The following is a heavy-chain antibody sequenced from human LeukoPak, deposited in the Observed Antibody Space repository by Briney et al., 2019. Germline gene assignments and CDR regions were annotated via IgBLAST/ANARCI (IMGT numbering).Heavy chain of an antibody. CDR1: GFTFGDYA. CDR2: IRSKAYGGTT. V-gene: IGHV3-49*04. J-gene: IGHJ2*01. Sequence: GGSLRLSCTASGFTFGDYAMSWVRQAPGKGLEWVGFIRSKAYGGTTEYAASVKGRFTISRDDSKSIAYLQMNSLKTEDTAVYYCTRVSHYYDSSGYYWYFDLWGRGTLVTASS. D-gene: IGHD3-22*01. CDR3: TRVSHYYDSSGYYWYFDL.